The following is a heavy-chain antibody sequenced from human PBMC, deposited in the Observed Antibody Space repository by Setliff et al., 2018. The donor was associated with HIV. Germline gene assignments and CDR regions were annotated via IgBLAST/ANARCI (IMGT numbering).Heavy chain of an antibody. CDR2: INQNGRT. V-gene: IGHV4-34*01. J-gene: IGHJ4*02. CDR3: AREKSITSAWYGGYYFDY. CDR1: GGSFSNYY. Sequence: SETLSLTCAIYGGSFSNYYWSWIRHTPGRGLEWIAEINQNGRTNYNPALKSRVLVSLDTSKNKCSLHLVSVTAADTAVYFCAREKSITSAWYGGYYFDYWGQGTTVTVSS. D-gene: IGHD3-3*01.